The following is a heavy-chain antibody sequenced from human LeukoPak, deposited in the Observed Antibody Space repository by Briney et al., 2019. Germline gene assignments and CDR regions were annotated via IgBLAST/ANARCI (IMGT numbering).Heavy chain of an antibody. Sequence: ASVKVSCKASGGTFSSYAISWVRQAPGQGREWMGGIIPIFGTANYAQKFRGRVTITTDESTSTAYMELSSLRSEDTAVYYCARGPTWIQLWLSSRYYYYMDVWGKGTTVTVSS. V-gene: IGHV1-69*05. CDR1: GGTFSSYA. D-gene: IGHD5-18*01. CDR3: ARGPTWIQLWLSSRYYYYMDV. CDR2: IIPIFGTA. J-gene: IGHJ6*03.